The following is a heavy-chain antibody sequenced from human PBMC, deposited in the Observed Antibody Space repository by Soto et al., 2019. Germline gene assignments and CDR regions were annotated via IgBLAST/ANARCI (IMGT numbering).Heavy chain of an antibody. CDR3: ARDLYNSSGWYFGFYYYYGMDV. J-gene: IGHJ6*02. V-gene: IGHV3-21*01. Sequence: PGGSLRLSCAASGFTFSSYSMNWVRQAPGKGLEWVSSISSSSSYIYYADSVKGRFTISRDNAKNSLYLQMNGLRAEDTAVYYCARDLYNSSGWYFGFYYYYGMDVWGQGTTVTVSS. CDR2: ISSSSSYI. D-gene: IGHD6-19*01. CDR1: GFTFSSYS.